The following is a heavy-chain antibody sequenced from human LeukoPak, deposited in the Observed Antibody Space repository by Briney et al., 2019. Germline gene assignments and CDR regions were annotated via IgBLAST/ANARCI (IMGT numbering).Heavy chain of an antibody. Sequence: ETLSLTCAVYGGSFSGYYWSWIRQAPGKGLAWVANIKQDGSEKYYVDSVKGRFTISRDNAKNSLYLQMNSLRAEDTAVYYCARGGWYANDAFDIWGQGTMVTVSS. V-gene: IGHV3-7*01. CDR3: ARGGWYANDAFDI. CDR1: GGSFSGYY. J-gene: IGHJ3*02. CDR2: IKQDGSEK. D-gene: IGHD6-19*01.